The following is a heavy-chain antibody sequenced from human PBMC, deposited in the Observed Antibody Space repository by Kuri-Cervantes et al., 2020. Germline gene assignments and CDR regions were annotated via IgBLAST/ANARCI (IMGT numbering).Heavy chain of an antibody. V-gene: IGHV4-34*01. CDR1: GGSFSGYY. Sequence: AESLSLSCAVYGGSFSGYYWSWIRQPPGKGLEWIGEINHSGSTNYNPSLKRRVTISVDTSKNQFSLKLSSVPAADTAVYYFARGVGICSSNTCYVWFDPWGQGTLVTVSS. J-gene: IGHJ5*02. D-gene: IGHD2-2*01. CDR2: INHSGST. CDR3: ARGVGICSSNTCYVWFDP.